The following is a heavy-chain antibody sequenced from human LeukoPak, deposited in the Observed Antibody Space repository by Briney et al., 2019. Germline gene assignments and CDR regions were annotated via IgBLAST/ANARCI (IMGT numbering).Heavy chain of an antibody. Sequence: GGSLRLSCAASGLIFSNYAMAWVRQAPGKGLEWVSATPGNGGSDDTHYATSVEGRFTISRDNSKNTLYLQMNSLRAEDTAVYYCATPIAATKNWGQGTLVTVSS. D-gene: IGHD6-25*01. V-gene: IGHV3-23*01. CDR3: ATPIAATKN. J-gene: IGHJ4*02. CDR2: TPGNGGSDDT. CDR1: GLIFSNYA.